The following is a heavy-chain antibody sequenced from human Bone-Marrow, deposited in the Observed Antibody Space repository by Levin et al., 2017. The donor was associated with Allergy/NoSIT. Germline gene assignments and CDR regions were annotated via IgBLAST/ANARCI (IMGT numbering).Heavy chain of an antibody. CDR2: INSRSAMI. V-gene: IGHV3-11*01. CDR3: AKGGPGWTFDF. D-gene: IGHD1-14*01. Sequence: LSLTCAASGFVFSDNFMGWIRQAPGRGLEWVSYINSRSAMIYYADSVTGRFAISRDNTKNSLFLQMDSLTTEDSALYYCAKGGPGWTFDFWGQGTLVTVSS. J-gene: IGHJ4*02. CDR1: GFVFSDNF.